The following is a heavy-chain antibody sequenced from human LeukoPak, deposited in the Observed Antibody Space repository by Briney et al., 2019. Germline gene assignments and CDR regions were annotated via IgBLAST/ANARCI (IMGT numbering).Heavy chain of an antibody. J-gene: IGHJ4*02. CDR3: ARSLRYFDKYYFDY. CDR2: INHSGST. D-gene: IGHD3-9*01. Sequence: PSETLSLTCAVYGGSFSGYYWSWIRQPPGKGLEWIGEINHSGSTNYNPSLKSRVTISVDTSKNQFSLKLSSVTAADTAVYCCARSLRYFDKYYFDYWGQGTLVTVSS. V-gene: IGHV4-34*01. CDR1: GGSFSGYY.